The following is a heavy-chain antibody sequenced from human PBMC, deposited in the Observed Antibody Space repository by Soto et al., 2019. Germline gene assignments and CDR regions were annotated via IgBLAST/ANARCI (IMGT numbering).Heavy chain of an antibody. J-gene: IGHJ4*02. Sequence: ASVKVSCKASGYTFTGYYMHWVRQAPGQGLEWMGWINPNSGGTNYAQKFQGWVTMTRDTSISTAYMELSSLRSEDTAVYYCARDKSPYSSGWHNRHFDYWGQGTLVTVSS. CDR1: GYTFTGYY. CDR2: INPNSGGT. D-gene: IGHD6-19*01. V-gene: IGHV1-2*04. CDR3: ARDKSPYSSGWHNRHFDY.